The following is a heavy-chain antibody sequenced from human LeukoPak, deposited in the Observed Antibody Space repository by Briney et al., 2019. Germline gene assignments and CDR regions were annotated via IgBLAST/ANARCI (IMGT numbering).Heavy chain of an antibody. CDR2: IRDDGSNK. D-gene: IGHD2-2*02. V-gene: IGHV3-30*02. CDR3: ANGGGARYCSSTSXYXEGXY. CDR1: GFTFSSYG. J-gene: IGHJ4*02. Sequence: GGSLRLSCAASGFTFSSYGMHWVRQAPGKGLEWVAFIRDDGSNKYYADSVKGRFTISRDNSKNTLYLQMNSLRAEDTAVYYCANGGGARYCSSTSXYXEGXYWXQGTL.